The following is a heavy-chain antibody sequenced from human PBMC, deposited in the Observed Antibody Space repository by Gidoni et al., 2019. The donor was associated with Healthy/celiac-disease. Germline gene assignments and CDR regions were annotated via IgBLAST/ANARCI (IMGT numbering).Heavy chain of an antibody. CDR3: ARERGLNDYYYGMDV. Sequence: EVQLVESGGGLIQPGGSLRLSCAASGFTVSSNYMSWVRQAPGKGLEWVSVIYSGGSTYYADSVKGRFTISRDNSKNTLYLQVNSLRPEDTAVYYCARERGLNDYYYGMDVWGQGTTVTVSS. CDR2: IYSGGST. D-gene: IGHD3-22*01. J-gene: IGHJ6*02. CDR1: GFTVSSNY. V-gene: IGHV3-53*01.